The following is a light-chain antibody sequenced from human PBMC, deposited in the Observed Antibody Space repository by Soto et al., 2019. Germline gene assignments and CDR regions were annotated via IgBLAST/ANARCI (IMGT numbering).Light chain of an antibody. V-gene: IGKV1-5*03. CDR1: QSISTW. CDR3: QQYNDSFPYT. CDR2: KAS. J-gene: IGKJ2*01. Sequence: DIQMTQSPSTLSASIGDRVTITCRASQSISTWLAWYQQKPGTAPKLLIYKASTLESGVPSRFSGSRSGTEFPLTVSSLQPDDFATYYCQQYNDSFPYTFGQGTKLEIK.